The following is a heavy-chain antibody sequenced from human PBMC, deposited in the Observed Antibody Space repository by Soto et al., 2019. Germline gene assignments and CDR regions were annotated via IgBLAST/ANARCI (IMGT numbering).Heavy chain of an antibody. V-gene: IGHV3-73*01. CDR1: GFSFSGSA. D-gene: IGHD3-22*01. CDR2: IRGKVNNYAT. Sequence: ELQLVESGGGLVQPGGSLKLSCSASGFSFSGSAIHWVRQASGKGLEWVARIRGKVNNYATTYAVSVRGRFTISRDDSRNTAYLHMDRLKTEDTAVYYCTRHPPSYYDSNGYFDYWGQGTVVTVSS. CDR3: TRHPPSYYDSNGYFDY. J-gene: IGHJ4*02.